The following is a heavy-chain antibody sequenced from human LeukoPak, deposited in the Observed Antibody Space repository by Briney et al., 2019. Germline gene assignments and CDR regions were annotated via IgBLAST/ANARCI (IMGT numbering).Heavy chain of an antibody. CDR3: ARRDYYYYYMDV. Sequence: SEALSLTCTVSGGSISSYYWSWIRQPPGKGLEWIGYIYTSGSTNYNPSLKSRVTISVDTSKNQFSLKLSSVTAADTAVYYCARRDYYYYYMDVWGKGTTVTVSS. CDR1: GGSISSYY. J-gene: IGHJ6*03. V-gene: IGHV4-4*09. CDR2: IYTSGST.